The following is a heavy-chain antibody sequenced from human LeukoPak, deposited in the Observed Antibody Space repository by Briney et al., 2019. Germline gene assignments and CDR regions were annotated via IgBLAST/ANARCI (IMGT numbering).Heavy chain of an antibody. V-gene: IGHV1-69*05. D-gene: IGHD3-3*01. J-gene: IGHJ4*02. CDR1: GGTFSSYA. CDR3: ARDDFWSGYYNAFDY. Sequence: ASVKVSCKASGGTFSSYAISWVRQAPGQGLEWMGGIIPIFGTANYAQKFQGRVTITTDESTSTAYMELSSLRSEDTAVYYCARDDFWSGYYNAFDYWGQGTLVTVSS. CDR2: IIPIFGTA.